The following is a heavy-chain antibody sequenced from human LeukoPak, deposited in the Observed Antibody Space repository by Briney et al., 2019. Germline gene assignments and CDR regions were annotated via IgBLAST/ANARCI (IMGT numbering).Heavy chain of an antibody. J-gene: IGHJ6*03. CDR2: ISYDGSNK. CDR1: GFTFSSYG. V-gene: IGHV3-30*18. Sequence: PGRSLRLSCAASGFTFSSYGMHWVRQAPGKGLEWVAVISYDGSNKYYADSVKGRFTISRDNSKNTLYLQMNSLRAEDTAVYYCANEGGYYYYYYMDVWGKGTTVTVSS. CDR3: ANEGGYYYYYYMDV.